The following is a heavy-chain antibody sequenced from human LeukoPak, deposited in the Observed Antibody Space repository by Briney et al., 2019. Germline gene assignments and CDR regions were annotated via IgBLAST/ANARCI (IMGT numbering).Heavy chain of an antibody. J-gene: IGHJ6*04. CDR2: ISSSGSTI. D-gene: IGHD3-10*02. Sequence: GGSLRLSCAASEFTFSSYWMGWVRQAPGKGLEWVSYISSSGSTIYYADSVKGRFTISRDNAKNSLYLQMNSLRAEDTAVYYCAELGITMIGGVWGKGTTVTISS. V-gene: IGHV3-48*04. CDR1: EFTFSSYW. CDR3: AELGITMIGGV.